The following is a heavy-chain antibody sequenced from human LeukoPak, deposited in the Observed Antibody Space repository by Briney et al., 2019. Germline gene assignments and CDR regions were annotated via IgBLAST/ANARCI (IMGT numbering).Heavy chain of an antibody. J-gene: IGHJ4*02. CDR1: GGTFSSYA. Sequence: SVKVSCKASGGTFSSYAISWLRQAPGQGLEWMGRIIPIFGTANYAQKFQGRVTITTDESTSTAYMELSSLRSEDTAVYYCASGSSGYYFSYWGQGTLVTVSS. D-gene: IGHD3-22*01. V-gene: IGHV1-69*05. CDR3: ASGSSGYYFSY. CDR2: IIPIFGTA.